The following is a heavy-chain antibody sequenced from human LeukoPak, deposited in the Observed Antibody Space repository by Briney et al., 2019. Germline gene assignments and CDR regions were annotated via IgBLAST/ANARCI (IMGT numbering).Heavy chain of an antibody. CDR2: IWYDGSNK. CDR1: GFTFSGYG. CDR3: ASDVERSSSWYDY. Sequence: PGRSLRLSCAASGFTFSGYGMHWVRQAPGKGLEWVAVIWYDGSNKYYADSVKGRFTISRDNSKNTLYLQMNSLRAEDTAVYYCASDVERSSSWYDYWGQGTLVTVSS. J-gene: IGHJ4*02. D-gene: IGHD6-13*01. V-gene: IGHV3-33*01.